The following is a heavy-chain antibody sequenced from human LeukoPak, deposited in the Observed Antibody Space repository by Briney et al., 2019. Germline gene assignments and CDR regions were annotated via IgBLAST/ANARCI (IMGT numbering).Heavy chain of an antibody. Sequence: SETLPLTCAVYGGSFSGYYWSWIRQPPGKGLEWIGEINHSGSTNYNPSLKSRVTISVDTSKNQFSLKLSSVTAADTAVYYCARGRYNWNVIYYFDYWGQGTLVTVPS. CDR2: INHSGST. J-gene: IGHJ4*02. CDR3: ARGRYNWNVIYYFDY. D-gene: IGHD1-20*01. CDR1: GGSFSGYY. V-gene: IGHV4-34*01.